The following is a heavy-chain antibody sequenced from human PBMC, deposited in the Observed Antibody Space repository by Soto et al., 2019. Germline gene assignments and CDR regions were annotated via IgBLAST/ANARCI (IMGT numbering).Heavy chain of an antibody. D-gene: IGHD3-22*01. J-gene: IGHJ4*02. CDR1: GYSFTRNW. Sequence: PGESLKISCKASGYSFTRNWIGWVRQKPGKGLEWMGRIDPSDSQTYYSPSFRGHVTISVTKSITTVFLQWSSLRASDTAMYYCARQIYDSDTGPNFQYYFDSWGQGTPVTVSS. V-gene: IGHV5-10-1*01. CDR2: IDPSDSQT. CDR3: ARQIYDSDTGPNFQYYFDS.